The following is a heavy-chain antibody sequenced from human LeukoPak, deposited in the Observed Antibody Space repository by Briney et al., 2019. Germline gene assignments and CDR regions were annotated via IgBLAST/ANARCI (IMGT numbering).Heavy chain of an antibody. D-gene: IGHD2-2*02. J-gene: IGHJ6*03. V-gene: IGHV1-69*05. CDR1: GGTFSSYA. CDR3: ARRRSGYCSSTSCYINNYYYYYMDV. Sequence: ASVKVSCKASGGTFSSYAISWVRQAPGQGLEWMGGISASFGTANYAQKFQGRVTITTDESTSTAYMELSSLRSEDTAVYYCARRRSGYCSSTSCYINNYYYYYMDVWGKGSTVTVSS. CDR2: ISASFGTA.